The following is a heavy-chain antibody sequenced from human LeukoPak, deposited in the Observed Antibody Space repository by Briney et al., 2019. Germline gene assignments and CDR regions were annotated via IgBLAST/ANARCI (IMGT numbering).Heavy chain of an antibody. D-gene: IGHD3-9*01. Sequence: ASVKVSCKASGYTFTGYYMHWVRQAPGQGLEWMGWINPNSGGTNYAQKFQGWVTMTRDTSISTAYMELSRLRSDDTAVYYCARGGLGLRYFDWSDAFDIWGQGTMVTVSS. CDR3: ARGGLGLRYFDWSDAFDI. J-gene: IGHJ3*02. CDR1: GYTFTGYY. V-gene: IGHV1-2*04. CDR2: INPNSGGT.